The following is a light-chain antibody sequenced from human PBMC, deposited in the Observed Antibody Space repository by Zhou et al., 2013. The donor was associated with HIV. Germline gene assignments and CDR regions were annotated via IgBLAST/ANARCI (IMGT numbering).Light chain of an antibody. V-gene: IGKV2-30*02. CDR3: MQGTHWPRT. J-gene: IGKJ1*01. Sequence: EVVLTQSPLSLPVTLGQPASISCRSSESLLHSNGDTFLSWFHQRPGQSPRRLIYKVSKRDSGVPGRFSGSGSRTDFTLKITRVEAEDVGLYYCMQGTHWPRTFGLGTNGG. CDR2: KVS. CDR1: ESLLHSNGDTF.